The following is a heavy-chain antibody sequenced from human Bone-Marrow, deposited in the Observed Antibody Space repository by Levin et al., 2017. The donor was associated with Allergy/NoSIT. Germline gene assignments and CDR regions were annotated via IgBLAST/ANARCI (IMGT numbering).Heavy chain of an antibody. CDR2: IWYDGSKE. CDR1: GFIFSGYG. CDR3: ARDVDGSASYYNTGVGY. Sequence: PGGSLRLSCAASGFIFSGYGMHWVRQAPGKGLEWLALIWYDGSKEYYADSVKGRFTISRDNSKNTVYLQMNGLRAEDTAVYYCARDVDGSASYYNTGVGYWGQGTPVTVSS. J-gene: IGHJ4*02. D-gene: IGHD3-10*01. V-gene: IGHV3-33*01.